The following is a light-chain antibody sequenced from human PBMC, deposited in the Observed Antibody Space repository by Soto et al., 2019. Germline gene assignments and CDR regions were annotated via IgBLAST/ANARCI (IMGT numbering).Light chain of an antibody. CDR2: TAS. V-gene: IGKV1-39*01. CDR3: QQSNSVPLT. CDR1: QSINSY. Sequence: DIQMTQSPSSLSASVGDRVTITCRASQSINSYLHWYQQKPGKAPKLLIYTASSLQSGVPSRFSGSGSGTDYTLTISRLQPEDFATYFCQQSNSVPLTFGGGTKVEIK. J-gene: IGKJ4*01.